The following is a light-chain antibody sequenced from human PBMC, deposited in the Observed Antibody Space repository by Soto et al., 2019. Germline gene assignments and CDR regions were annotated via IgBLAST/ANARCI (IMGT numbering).Light chain of an antibody. Sequence: DIQLTQSPSFLSASVGDRVTITCRASQGISNYLAWYHQKPGKAPKLLIHTASTLQSGVPSRFNGSGSGTEFTLTISSLQPEDSATYYCQQRHSYPITFGQGTRLEIK. V-gene: IGKV1-9*01. CDR3: QQRHSYPIT. CDR2: TAS. CDR1: QGISNY. J-gene: IGKJ5*01.